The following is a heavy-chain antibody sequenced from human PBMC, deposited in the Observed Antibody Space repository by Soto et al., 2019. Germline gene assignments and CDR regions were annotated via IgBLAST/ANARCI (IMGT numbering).Heavy chain of an antibody. D-gene: IGHD3-9*01. CDR2: IWYDGSNK. CDR3: ARVKRNFDYYGMDV. V-gene: IGHV3-33*01. CDR1: GFTFSSYG. J-gene: IGHJ6*02. Sequence: QVQLVESGGGVVQPGRSLRLSCAASGFTFSSYGMHWVRQAPGKGLEWVAVIWYDGSNKYYADSVKGRFTISRDNSKNTLYLQMNSLRAEDTAVYYCARVKRNFDYYGMDVWGQGTTVTVSS.